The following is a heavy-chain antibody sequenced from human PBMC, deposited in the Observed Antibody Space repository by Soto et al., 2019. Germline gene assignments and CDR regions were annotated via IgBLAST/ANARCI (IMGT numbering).Heavy chain of an antibody. CDR3: ARGDWFHP. V-gene: IGHV4-30-4*01. Sequence: PSETLSLTCTVSGGSISSGDHYWNWIRQPPGKGLEWIGYIYYTGTTKYNPSLKSRATLSVDTAKNRFSLNLTSLTAADTAVYYCARGDWFHPWGQGTLVTVSS. CDR2: IYYTGTT. CDR1: GGSISSGDHY. J-gene: IGHJ5*02.